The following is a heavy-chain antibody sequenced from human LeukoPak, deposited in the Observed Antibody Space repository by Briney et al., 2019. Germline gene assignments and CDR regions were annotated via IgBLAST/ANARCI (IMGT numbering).Heavy chain of an antibody. V-gene: IGHV4-34*01. D-gene: IGHD3-3*02. J-gene: IGHJ4*02. CDR3: ARGLAFSPDFDY. CDR1: GGSFSGYY. CDR2: INHRGST. Sequence: SETLSHTCAVYGGSFSGYYWSWIRQPPGKGLEWIGEINHRGSTNYNPSLKSRVTISVDTSKNQFSLKLSSVTAADTAVYYCARGLAFSPDFDYWGQGTLVTVSS.